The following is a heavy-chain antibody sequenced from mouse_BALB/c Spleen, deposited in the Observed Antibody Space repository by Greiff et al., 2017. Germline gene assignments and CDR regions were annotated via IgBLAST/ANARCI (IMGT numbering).Heavy chain of an antibody. D-gene: IGHD1-2*01. V-gene: IGHV14-3*02. J-gene: IGHJ4*01. CDR2: IDPANGNT. Sequence: VQLKQSGAELVKPGASVKLSCTASGFNIKDTYMHWVKQRPEQGLEWIGRIDPANGNTKYDPKFQGKATITADTSSNTAYLQLSSLTSEDTAVYYCARMDYGYDYYAMDYWGQGTSVTVSS. CDR1: GFNIKDTY. CDR3: ARMDYGYDYYAMDY.